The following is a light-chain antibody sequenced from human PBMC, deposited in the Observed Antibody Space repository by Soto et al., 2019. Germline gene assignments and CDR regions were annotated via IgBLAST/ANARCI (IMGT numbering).Light chain of an antibody. CDR3: QNYNRAPIT. J-gene: IGKJ5*01. V-gene: IGKV1-27*01. Sequence: MQLTQSASSLSASVGDRVTMTCRASQVISFYLAWYQQTPGKVPKHLIYGASKLDSGVPSRFSGGGSGTNFTLTISSLQPEDVGTYYCQNYNRAPITFGQGTRLENK. CDR1: QVISFY. CDR2: GAS.